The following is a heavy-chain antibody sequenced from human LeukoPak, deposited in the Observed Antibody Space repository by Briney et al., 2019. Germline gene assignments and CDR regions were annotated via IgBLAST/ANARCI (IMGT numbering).Heavy chain of an antibody. CDR1: GFTVSSNY. CDR2: ISSSSRTI. V-gene: IGHV3-48*04. CDR3: ARGLGYCSSTSCYRDY. D-gene: IGHD2-2*01. J-gene: IGHJ4*02. Sequence: GGSLRLSCAASGFTVSSNYMNWVRQAPGKGLEWVSYISSSSRTIYYADSVKGRFTISRDNAKNSLYLLMNSLRAEDTAVYYCARGLGYCSSTSCYRDYWGQGTLVTVSS.